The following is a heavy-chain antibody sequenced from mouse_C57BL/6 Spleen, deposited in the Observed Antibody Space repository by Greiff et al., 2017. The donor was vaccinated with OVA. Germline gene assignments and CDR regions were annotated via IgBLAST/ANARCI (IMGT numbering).Heavy chain of an antibody. Sequence: EVMLVESEGGLVQPGSSMKLSCTASGFTFSDYYMAWVRQVPEKGLEWVANINYDGSSTYYLDSLKSRFIISRDNAKNILYLQMSSLKSEDTATYYCAREGYYGGGLDYWGQGTTLTVSS. V-gene: IGHV5-16*01. D-gene: IGHD1-1*01. CDR3: AREGYYGGGLDY. CDR1: GFTFSDYY. J-gene: IGHJ2*01. CDR2: INYDGSST.